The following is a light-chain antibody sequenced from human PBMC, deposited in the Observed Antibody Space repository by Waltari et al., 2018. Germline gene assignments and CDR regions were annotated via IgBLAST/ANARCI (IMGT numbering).Light chain of an antibody. Sequence: QSALTQPASVSGSPGQSITISCTGTTRDVGGYKYVSWYQQHPGKAPKLLIYDVIYRPSGVSDRFSGSKSGNTASLIISGLQADDEADYYCSSYISSSTPYVFGTGTKVTVL. V-gene: IGLV2-14*03. CDR2: DVI. J-gene: IGLJ1*01. CDR3: SSYISSSTPYV. CDR1: TRDVGGYKY.